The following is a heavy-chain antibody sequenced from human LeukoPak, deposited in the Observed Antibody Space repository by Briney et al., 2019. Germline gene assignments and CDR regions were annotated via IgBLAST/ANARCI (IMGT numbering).Heavy chain of an antibody. CDR1: GGSINSYY. CDR3: ARDRELGY. V-gene: IGHV4-4*07. CDR2: IYTGGST. Sequence: SETLSLTCTVSGGSINSYYWTWIRQPAGKGLEWIGRIYTGGSTNYNPSLESRVTMSVDTSKNQFSLKLTSVTAADTAVYYCARDRELGYWGQGTLVTVSS. D-gene: IGHD3-10*01. J-gene: IGHJ4*02.